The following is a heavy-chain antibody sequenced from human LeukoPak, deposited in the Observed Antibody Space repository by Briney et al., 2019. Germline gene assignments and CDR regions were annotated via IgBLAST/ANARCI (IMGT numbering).Heavy chain of an antibody. D-gene: IGHD3-10*01. CDR2: INWNGGST. V-gene: IGHV3-20*04. Sequence: PGGSLRLSCAASGFTFDDYAMHWVRQAPGKGLEWVSGINWNGGSTGYADSVKGRFTISRDNAKNSLYLQMNSLRAEDTALYYCARVLGITMVRGVIYYYYYMDVWGKGTTVTVSS. CDR3: ARVLGITMVRGVIYYYYYMDV. CDR1: GFTFDDYA. J-gene: IGHJ6*03.